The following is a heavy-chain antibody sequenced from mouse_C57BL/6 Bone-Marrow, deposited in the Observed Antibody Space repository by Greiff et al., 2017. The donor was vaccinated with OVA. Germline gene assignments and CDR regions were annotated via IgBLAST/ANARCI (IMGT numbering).Heavy chain of an antibody. CDR3: ARWGVYYGSSYGYFDV. Sequence: EVQGVESGPGLAKPSQTLSLTCSVTGYSITSDYWNWIRKFPGNKLEYMGYISYSGSTYYNPSLKSRISITRDTSKNQYYLQLNSVTTEDTATYYCARWGVYYGSSYGYFDVWGTGTTVTVSS. J-gene: IGHJ1*03. CDR2: ISYSGST. CDR1: GYSITSDY. V-gene: IGHV3-8*01. D-gene: IGHD1-1*01.